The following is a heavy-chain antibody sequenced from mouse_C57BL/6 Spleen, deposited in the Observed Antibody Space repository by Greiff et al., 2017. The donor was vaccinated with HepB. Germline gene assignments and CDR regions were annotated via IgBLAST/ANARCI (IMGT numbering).Heavy chain of an antibody. V-gene: IGHV14-2*01. CDR1: GFNIKDYY. Sequence: EVKLQESGAELVKPGASVKLSCTASGFNIKDYYMHWVKQRTEQGLEWIGRIDPEDGETKYAPKFQGKATITADTASNTAYMQLSSLTSEDTAVYYCARSGYSYDGDYDAMDYWGQGTTVTVSS. CDR3: ARSGYSYDGDYDAMDY. CDR2: IDPEDGET. D-gene: IGHD2-12*01. J-gene: IGHJ4*01.